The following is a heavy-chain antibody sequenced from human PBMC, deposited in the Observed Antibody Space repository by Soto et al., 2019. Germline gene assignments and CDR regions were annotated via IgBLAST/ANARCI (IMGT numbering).Heavy chain of an antibody. D-gene: IGHD4-17*01. Sequence: QVQLVQSGAEVKKPGASVKVSCKASGYTFTSYGISWVRQAPGQGLEWMGWISAYNGNTNYAQKLQGRVTMTTDTTTSKAYMELRSLRSDDTAVYYGARAVTTVTTYWFDPWGQGTLVTVSS. CDR2: ISAYNGNT. J-gene: IGHJ5*02. V-gene: IGHV1-18*01. CDR1: GYTFTSYG. CDR3: ARAVTTVTTYWFDP.